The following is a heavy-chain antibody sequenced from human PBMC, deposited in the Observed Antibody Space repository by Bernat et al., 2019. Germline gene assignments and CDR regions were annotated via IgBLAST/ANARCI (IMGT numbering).Heavy chain of an antibody. CDR3: TTDFWSGYYGAYDAFDI. D-gene: IGHD3-3*01. J-gene: IGHJ3*02. CDR2: IKSKTDGGTT. CDR1: GFTFSNAW. Sequence: EVQLVESGGGLVKPGGSLRLSCAASGFTFSNAWMSWVRQAPGKGLEWVGRIKSKTDGGTTDYAAPVKGRFTISRDDSKNTLYLQMNSLKTEDTAVYYSTTDFWSGYYGAYDAFDIWGQGTMVTVSS. V-gene: IGHV3-15*01.